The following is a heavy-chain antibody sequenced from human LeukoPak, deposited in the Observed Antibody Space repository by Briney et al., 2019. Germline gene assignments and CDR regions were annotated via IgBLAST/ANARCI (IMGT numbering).Heavy chain of an antibody. CDR1: GYTFTSYY. Sequence: ASVKVSCKASGYTFTSYYMHWVRQAPGQGLEWMGIINPSGGSTSYAQKFQGRVTMTRDTATSTVYMELGSLRSEDTAVYYWARVYYDIWTGDSAEPNNWCDPWGQGTLVTVSS. CDR2: INPSGGST. V-gene: IGHV1-46*01. D-gene: IGHD3-9*01. J-gene: IGHJ5*02. CDR3: ARVYYDIWTGDSAEPNNWCDP.